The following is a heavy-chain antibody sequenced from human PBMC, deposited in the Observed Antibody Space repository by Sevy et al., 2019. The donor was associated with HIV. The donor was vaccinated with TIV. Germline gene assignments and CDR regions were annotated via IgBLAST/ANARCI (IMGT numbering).Heavy chain of an antibody. V-gene: IGHV5-51*01. D-gene: IGHD6-13*01. J-gene: IGHJ4*02. Sequence: GESLKISCKGSGYSFTSSRIGWVRQMPGKGLEWMGFIYPGDSDTTYSPSFQGQVTISADKSIGTAYLQWSSLKASDTAMYYCARLPVAAAGLYYFDIWVQGTLVTVSS. CDR3: ARLPVAAAGLYYFDI. CDR2: IYPGDSDT. CDR1: GYSFTSSR.